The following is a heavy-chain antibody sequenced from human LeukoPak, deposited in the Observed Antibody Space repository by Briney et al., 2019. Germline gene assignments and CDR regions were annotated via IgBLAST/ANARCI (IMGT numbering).Heavy chain of an antibody. CDR3: ARGDGYCSGGSCMIFDY. D-gene: IGHD2-15*01. V-gene: IGHV1-69*06. J-gene: IGHJ4*02. CDR1: GFTFSSYA. CDR2: IIPIVGTE. Sequence: KAGGSLRLSCAASGFTFSSYAISWARQAPGQGREWMGGIIPIVGTENSAQKFQGRVTITADKSTSTAYMELSSLRSEDTAVYYCARGDGYCSGGSCMIFDYWGQGTLVTVSS.